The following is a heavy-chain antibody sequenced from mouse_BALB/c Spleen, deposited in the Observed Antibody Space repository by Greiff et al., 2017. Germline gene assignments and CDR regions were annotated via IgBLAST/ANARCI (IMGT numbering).Heavy chain of an antibody. CDR1: GFNIKDTY. V-gene: IGHV14-3*02. J-gene: IGHJ3*01. Sequence: EVQLQQSGAELVKPGASVKLSCTASGFNIKDTYMHWVKQRPEQGLEWIGRIDPANGNTKYDPKFQGKATITADTSSNTAYLQLSSLTSEDTAVYYCARHYYRYDVWFAYWGQGTLVTVSA. CDR2: IDPANGNT. CDR3: ARHYYRYDVWFAY. D-gene: IGHD2-14*01.